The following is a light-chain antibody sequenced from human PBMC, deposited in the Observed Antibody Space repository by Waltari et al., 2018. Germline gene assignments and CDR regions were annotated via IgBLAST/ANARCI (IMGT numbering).Light chain of an antibody. J-gene: IGKJ3*01. CDR2: DAS. CDR3: QQPYNWPPFT. V-gene: IGKV3-11*01. Sequence: ETVLTQSPATLSLSPGERANLSCRASQNIVWYLAWYQQKPGHAPRRLVYDASNRASGIPARFSGSGSATDFTRTISSLEPEYFAVYYCQQPYNWPPFTFGPGTRVDFK. CDR1: QNIVWY.